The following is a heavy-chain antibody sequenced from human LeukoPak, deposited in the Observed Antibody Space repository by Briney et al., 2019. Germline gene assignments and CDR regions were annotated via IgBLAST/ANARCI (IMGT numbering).Heavy chain of an antibody. Sequence: GGSLRLSCAAAGFTFSDYYMSWIRQAPGKGLEGVSYISSSSSYTNYADSVKGRFTISRDNAKNSLYLQMNSLRAEDTAVYYCARALAVAGPFDYWGQGTLVTVSS. CDR3: ARALAVAGPFDY. CDR2: ISSSSSYT. D-gene: IGHD6-19*01. V-gene: IGHV3-11*06. CDR1: GFTFSDYY. J-gene: IGHJ4*02.